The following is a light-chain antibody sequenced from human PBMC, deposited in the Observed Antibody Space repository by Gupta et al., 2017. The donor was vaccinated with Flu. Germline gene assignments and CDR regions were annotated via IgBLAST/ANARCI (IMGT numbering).Light chain of an antibody. Sequence: GESATITSRASKRVSSSLAWYQQKPGQAPRHLIYDATTRVHGIPARISGGGAGTEFTLPISSLLSEDFAVYYCQQYNNWPGTFGQGTKVEIK. V-gene: IGKV3-15*01. J-gene: IGKJ1*01. CDR3: QQYNNWPGT. CDR2: DAT. CDR1: KRVSSS.